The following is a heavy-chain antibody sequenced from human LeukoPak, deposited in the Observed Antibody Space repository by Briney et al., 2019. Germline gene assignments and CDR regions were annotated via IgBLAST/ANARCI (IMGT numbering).Heavy chain of an antibody. V-gene: IGHV6-1*01. D-gene: IGHD1-26*01. CDR3: VRLVGASWLDT. CDR1: GDSVSSTSVA. Sequence: SQTLSLTCDIFGDSVSSTSVAWNWIRQSPSRGFEWLGRTNYRSKWNTDYALFLKSRMTITSDTSKNQFSLQLKSVTPEDTAVYYCVRLVGASWLDTWGQGTQVTVSS. CDR2: TNYRSKWNT. J-gene: IGHJ5*02.